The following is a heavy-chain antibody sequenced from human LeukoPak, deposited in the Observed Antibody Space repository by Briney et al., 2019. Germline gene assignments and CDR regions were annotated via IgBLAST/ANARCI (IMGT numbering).Heavy chain of an antibody. D-gene: IGHD3-10*01. CDR1: GGTFSSYG. Sequence: VASVKVSCKASGGTFSSYGISWVRQAPGQGLQWMGGIIPIFATADYAQKFQGRVTITADKSASTAYMELSSLRLEDTAVYYCARPRFPYYRLSGPDYYYMDVWGKGTTVTVSS. CDR2: IIPIFATA. V-gene: IGHV1-69*06. CDR3: ARPRFPYYRLSGPDYYYMDV. J-gene: IGHJ6*03.